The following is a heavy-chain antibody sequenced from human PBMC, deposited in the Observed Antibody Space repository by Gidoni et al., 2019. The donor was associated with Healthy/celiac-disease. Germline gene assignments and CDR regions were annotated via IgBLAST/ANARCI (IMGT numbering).Heavy chain of an antibody. CDR1: GGTFSSYA. CDR2: IIPILGIA. V-gene: IGHV1-69*04. Sequence: QVQLVQSGAEVKKPGSSVKVSCKASGGTFSSYAISWVRQAPGQGLEWMGRIIPILGIANYAQKFQGRVTITADKSTSTAYMELSSLRSEDTAVYYCERDLWDSSGWFYWGQGTLVTVSS. D-gene: IGHD6-19*01. CDR3: ERDLWDSSGWFY. J-gene: IGHJ4*02.